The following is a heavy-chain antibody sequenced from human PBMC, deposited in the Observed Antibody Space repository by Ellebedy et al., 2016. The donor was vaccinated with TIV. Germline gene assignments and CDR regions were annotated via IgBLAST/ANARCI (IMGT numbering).Heavy chain of an antibody. CDR2: ISSDSSKI. J-gene: IGHJ4*02. D-gene: IGHD4-23*01. CDR3: AGKAPQFQFDY. CDR1: GFTFIYYS. Sequence: GESLKISCAASGFTFIYYSMNWVRQAPGKGLEWISYISSDSSKIVYADSVKGRFTVSRDNARNSLFLQMNSLRVEDTAVYYFAGKAPQFQFDYWGQGTLVTVSS. V-gene: IGHV3-48*04.